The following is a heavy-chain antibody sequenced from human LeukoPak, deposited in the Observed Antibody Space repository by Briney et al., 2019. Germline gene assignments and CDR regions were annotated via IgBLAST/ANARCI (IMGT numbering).Heavy chain of an antibody. V-gene: IGHV3-23*01. CDR3: ANLGDFWSGYSGY. Sequence: PGWSLRLSCAASGFTFSRYAMSLVRQAPRTGLKWVSDISGSGGRTPYAESVKGRFTISRDNSKNTLYLQMNSLRAEDTAVYYCANLGDFWSGYSGYWGQGTLVTVSS. J-gene: IGHJ4*02. D-gene: IGHD3-3*01. CDR1: GFTFSRYA. CDR2: ISGSGGRT.